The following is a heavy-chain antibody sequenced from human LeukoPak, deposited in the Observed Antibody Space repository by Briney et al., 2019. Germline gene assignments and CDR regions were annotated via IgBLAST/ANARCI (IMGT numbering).Heavy chain of an antibody. J-gene: IGHJ4*02. V-gene: IGHV3-23*01. CDR1: GFTLSSYA. CDR3: AKPLYGDYYFDY. Sequence: GGSLRLSCAAPGFTLSSYAMSWVRQAPGKGLEWVSAISGSGGSTYYADSVKGRFTISRDNSKNTLYLQMNSLRAEDTAVYYCAKPLYGDYYFDYWGQGTLVTVSS. D-gene: IGHD4-17*01. CDR2: ISGSGGST.